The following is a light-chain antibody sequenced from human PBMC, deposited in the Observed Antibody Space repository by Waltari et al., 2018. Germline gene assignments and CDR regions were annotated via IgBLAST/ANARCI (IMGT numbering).Light chain of an antibody. Sequence: EIVMTQSPATLSVSPGERATLSSRASHRLSGTLAWYQQKPGQAPRLLMYDISTRATGVPARFSGSESGTEFTLTISSIQSEDFAIYYCQQYQNWPRWTFGQGTKVDIK. CDR1: HRLSGT. CDR2: DIS. V-gene: IGKV3-15*01. J-gene: IGKJ1*01. CDR3: QQYQNWPRWT.